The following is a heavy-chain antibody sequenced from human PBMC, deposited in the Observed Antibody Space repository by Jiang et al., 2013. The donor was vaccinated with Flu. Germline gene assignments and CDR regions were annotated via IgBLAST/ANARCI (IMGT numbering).Heavy chain of an antibody. D-gene: IGHD4-17*01. J-gene: IGHJ4*02. CDR1: GGSISSSTYY. V-gene: IGHV4-39*01. CDR3: ARHDRLRSPLDY. CDR2: IYFSGTT. Sequence: LLKPSETLSLTCTVSGGSISSSTYYWGWIRQPPGKGLEWIGSIYFSGTTYYNPSLKSRVTISVDTSKNQLSLKVSSVTVADTAVYYCARHDRLRSPLDYWGQGTLVQRLL.